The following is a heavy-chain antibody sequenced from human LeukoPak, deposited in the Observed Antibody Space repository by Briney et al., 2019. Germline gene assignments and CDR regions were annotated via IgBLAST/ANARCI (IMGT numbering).Heavy chain of an antibody. CDR1: GGSISSYY. V-gene: IGHV4-34*01. J-gene: IGHJ2*01. CDR3: AGYGNYWDWYFDL. D-gene: IGHD4-11*01. CDR2: INHSGST. Sequence: SETLSLTCTVSGGSISSYYWSWIRQPPGKGLEWIGEINHSGSTNYNPSPKSRVTISVDTSKNQFSLRLTSVTAADTAVYYCAGYGNYWDWYFDLWGRGTLVTVSS.